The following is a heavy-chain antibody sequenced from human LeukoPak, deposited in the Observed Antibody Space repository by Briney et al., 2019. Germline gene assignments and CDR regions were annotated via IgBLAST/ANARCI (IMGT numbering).Heavy chain of an antibody. J-gene: IGHJ4*02. V-gene: IGHV3-43*02. CDR3: AKGPCTNGVCYAYYFDY. CDR2: ISGDGGST. CDR1: GFTFDDYA. Sequence: GGSLRLSWAASGFTFDDYAMHWVRQAPGKGLEWVSLISGDGGSTYYADSVKGRFTISRDNSKNSLYLQMNSLRTEDTALYYCAKGPCTNGVCYAYYFDYWGQGTLVTVSS. D-gene: IGHD2-8*01.